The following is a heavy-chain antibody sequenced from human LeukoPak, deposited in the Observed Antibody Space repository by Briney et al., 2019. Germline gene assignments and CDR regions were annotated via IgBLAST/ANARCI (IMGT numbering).Heavy chain of an antibody. Sequence: GGSLRLSCAASGFTFSTYYMTWVRQAPGKGLEWVANIKPDGSVKDYGDSVKGRFTVSRDNTQNSLFLQMDSLRVDDTAVYYCASATVRLGSRYYNVFDPWGQGTLVTVSS. CDR1: GFTFSTYY. D-gene: IGHD3-3*01. CDR3: ASATVRLGSRYYNVFDP. CDR2: IKPDGSVK. J-gene: IGHJ5*02. V-gene: IGHV3-7*03.